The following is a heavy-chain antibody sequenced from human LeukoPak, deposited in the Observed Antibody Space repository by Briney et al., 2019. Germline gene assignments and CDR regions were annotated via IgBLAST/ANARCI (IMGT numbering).Heavy chain of an antibody. CDR3: ARRGGSSSRRSPIDY. CDR2: IKQDGSEK. V-gene: IGHV3-7*01. Sequence: GGSLRLSCAASGFTFSDYWMTRVRQAPGKGPEWVANIKQDGSEKYYVESVRGRFTISRDNAKNSLFLQMNSLRVEDTAVYYCARRGGSSSRRSPIDYWGQGTLVTVSS. D-gene: IGHD6-6*01. J-gene: IGHJ4*02. CDR1: GFTFSDYW.